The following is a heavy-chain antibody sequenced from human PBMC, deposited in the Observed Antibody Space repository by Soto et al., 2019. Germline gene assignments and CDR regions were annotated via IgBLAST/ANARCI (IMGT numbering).Heavy chain of an antibody. CDR3: AKDLDYYYYYGMDV. J-gene: IGHJ6*02. CDR1: GFTFSGYG. Sequence: RLSCAASGFTFSGYGMHGVRQAPGKGLEWVAVISYDGSNKYYADSVKGRFTISRDNSKNTLYLQMNSLRAEDTAVYYCAKDLDYYYYYGMDVWGQGTTVTVSS. CDR2: ISYDGSNK. V-gene: IGHV3-30*18.